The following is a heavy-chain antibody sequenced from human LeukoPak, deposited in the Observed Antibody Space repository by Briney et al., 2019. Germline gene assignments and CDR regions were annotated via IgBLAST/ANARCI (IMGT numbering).Heavy chain of an antibody. V-gene: IGHV1-8*02. J-gene: IGHJ4*02. CDR3: AREKVGATDY. CDR1: RGTFSSYA. Sequence: GASVKVSCKASRGTFSSYAISWVRQATGQGLEWMGWMNPNSGNTGYAQKFQGRVTMTRNTSISTAYMELSSLRSEDTAVYYCAREKVGATDYWGQGTLVTVSS. CDR2: MNPNSGNT. D-gene: IGHD1-26*01.